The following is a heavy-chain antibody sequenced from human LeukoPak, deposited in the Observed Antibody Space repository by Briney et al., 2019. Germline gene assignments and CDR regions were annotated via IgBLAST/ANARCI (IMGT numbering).Heavy chain of an antibody. V-gene: IGHV3-72*01. CDR2: TRNKARSYTT. J-gene: IGHJ4*02. D-gene: IGHD3-22*01. Sequence: PGGSLRLSCAASGLILSDYFLDWVRQAPGKGLEWVGRTRNKARSYTTGYAASVKGRFTISRDDSKNSVYLQMNSLETEDTAVYFCTTSRVLDSGGYYYVGDDWSQGTLVTVSS. CDR3: TTSRVLDSGGYYYVGDD. CDR1: GLILSDYF.